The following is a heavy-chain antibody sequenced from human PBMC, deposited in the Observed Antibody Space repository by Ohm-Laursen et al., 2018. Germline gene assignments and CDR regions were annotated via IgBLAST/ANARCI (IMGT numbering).Heavy chain of an antibody. CDR3: ARSLSNTAYGYYLDY. D-gene: IGHD5-18*01. J-gene: IGHJ4*02. Sequence: SDTLSPTCAVSGYSISSGYYWGWIRQPPGKGLEWIGSIYHSGSTYYNPSLKSRVTISVDTSKNQFSLKLSSVTAADTAVYYCARSLSNTAYGYYLDYWGQGTLVTVSS. V-gene: IGHV4-38-2*01. CDR2: IYHSGST. CDR1: GYSISSGYY.